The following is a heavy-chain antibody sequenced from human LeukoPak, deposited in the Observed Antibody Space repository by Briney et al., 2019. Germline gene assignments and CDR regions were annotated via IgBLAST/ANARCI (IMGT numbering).Heavy chain of an antibody. CDR1: GFTLSSYS. D-gene: IGHD6-13*01. CDR2: ISSSSSTI. V-gene: IGHV3-48*04. J-gene: IGHJ4*02. Sequence: GGSLRLSCAASGFTLSSYSMKWVRQAPGKGLEGVSYISSSSSTIYYADSVKGRFTISRDNAKNSLYLQMNSLRAEDTAVYYCARDEGRVIAAADNNWGQGTLVTVSS. CDR3: ARDEGRVIAAADNN.